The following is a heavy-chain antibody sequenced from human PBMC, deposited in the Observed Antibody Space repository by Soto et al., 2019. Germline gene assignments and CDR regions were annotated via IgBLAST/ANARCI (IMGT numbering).Heavy chain of an antibody. CDR3: ASVRGGYYYAMDV. CDR2: IYHSGST. D-gene: IGHD3-10*02. J-gene: IGHJ6*02. Sequence: SDTLSLTCAISGCSISSSNWWRWVRQPPGKGLEWIGEIYHSGSTNYNPSLKSRVTISVDKSKNQFSLKLSSVTAADTAVYYCASVRGGYYYAMDVWGQGTTVTVS. CDR1: GCSISSSNW. V-gene: IGHV4-4*02.